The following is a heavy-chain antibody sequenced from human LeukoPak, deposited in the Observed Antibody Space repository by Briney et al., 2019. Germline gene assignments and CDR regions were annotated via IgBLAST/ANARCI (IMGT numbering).Heavy chain of an antibody. CDR3: ARQAVAYNWFDP. V-gene: IGHV4-4*02. Sequence: PSETLSLTCAVSGGSISSSNWWSWVRQPPGKGLEWIGEIYHSGSTNYNPSLKSRVTISVDTSKNQFSLKLSSVTAADTAVYYCARQAVAYNWFDPWGQGTLVTVSS. CDR2: IYHSGST. CDR1: GGSISSSNW. D-gene: IGHD6-19*01. J-gene: IGHJ5*02.